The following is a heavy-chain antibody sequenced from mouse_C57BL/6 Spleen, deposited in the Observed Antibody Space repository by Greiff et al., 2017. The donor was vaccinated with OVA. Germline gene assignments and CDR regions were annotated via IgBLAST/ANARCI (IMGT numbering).Heavy chain of an antibody. CDR3: ARGGYQNYFDY. CDR2: IYPGDGDT. J-gene: IGHJ2*01. D-gene: IGHD2-2*01. CDR1: GYAFSSYW. V-gene: IGHV1-80*01. Sequence: QVQLQQSGAELVKPGASVKISCKASGYAFSSYWMNWVKQRPGKGLEWIGQIYPGDGDTNYNGKFKGKATLTADKSSSTAYMQLSSLTSEDSAVYFCARGGYQNYFDYWGQGTTLTVSS.